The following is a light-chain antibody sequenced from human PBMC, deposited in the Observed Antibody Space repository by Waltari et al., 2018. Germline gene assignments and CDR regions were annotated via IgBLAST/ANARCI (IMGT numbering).Light chain of an antibody. CDR3: GAWDSSLSSVV. CDR2: DDD. J-gene: IGLJ3*02. Sequence: QSVLTQPPSVSAAPGQKVTISRSGGSSNLGTNFVSWYQQFPGRAPKLLIYDDDKRPSGIPDRFSASKSVTSASLGISALQIGDEADYYCGAWDSSLSSVVFGGGTKLTVL. CDR1: SSNLGTNF. V-gene: IGLV1-51*01.